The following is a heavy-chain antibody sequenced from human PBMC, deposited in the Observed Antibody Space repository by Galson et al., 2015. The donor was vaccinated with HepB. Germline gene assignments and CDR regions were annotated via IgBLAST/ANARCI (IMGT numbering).Heavy chain of an antibody. V-gene: IGHV3-21*01. J-gene: IGHJ4*02. CDR3: ARDYGVRQAPTVIDY. D-gene: IGHD4-17*01. CDR2: ISSSSSYI. CDR1: GFTFSSYS. Sequence: SLRLSCAASGFTFSSYSMNWVRQAPGKGLEWVSSISSSSSYIYYADSVKGRFTISRDNAKNSLYLQMNSLRAEDTAVYYCARDYGVRQAPTVIDYWGQGTLVTVSS.